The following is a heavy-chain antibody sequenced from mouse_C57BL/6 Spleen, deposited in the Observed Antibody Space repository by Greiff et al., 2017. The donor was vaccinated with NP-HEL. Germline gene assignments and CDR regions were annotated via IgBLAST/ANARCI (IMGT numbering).Heavy chain of an antibody. CDR1: GFTFSSYA. CDR3: ARGGTPCAMDY. J-gene: IGHJ4*01. V-gene: IGHV5-4*03. CDR2: ISDGGSYT. Sequence: EVKLMESGGGLVKPGGSLKLSCAASGFTFSSYAMSWVRQTPEKRLEWVATISDGGSYTYYPDNVKGRFTISRDNAKNNLYLQMSQLKSEDTAMYYCARGGTPCAMDYWGQGTSVTVSS. D-gene: IGHD3-3*01.